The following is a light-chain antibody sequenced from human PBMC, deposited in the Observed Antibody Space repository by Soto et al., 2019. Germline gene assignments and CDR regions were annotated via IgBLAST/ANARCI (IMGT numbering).Light chain of an antibody. CDR2: KAS. Sequence: DVQMTQSPSTLSASVGDRVTITCRASQSVNGWLAWYQQKPGKAPNLLIYKASSLKSGVPSRFSGSGSGTEFTLTISSLQPDDFATYYCQQYNNLWTFGQGTKVDIK. CDR1: QSVNGW. CDR3: QQYNNLWT. V-gene: IGKV1-5*03. J-gene: IGKJ1*01.